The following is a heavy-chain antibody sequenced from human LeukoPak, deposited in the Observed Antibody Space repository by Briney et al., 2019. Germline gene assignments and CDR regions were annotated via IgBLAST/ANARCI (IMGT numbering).Heavy chain of an antibody. CDR1: GGSISSGTYY. J-gene: IGHJ4*02. D-gene: IGHD1-7*01. CDR3: ARVLLELPYETAGYFDY. V-gene: IGHV4-61*02. Sequence: PSETLSLTCSVSGGSISSGTYYWSWIRQPAGKGLERIGRINTSGTTNYDPSLKSRVTISVDTSKNQFSLKLSSVTAADTAVYYCARVLLELPYETAGYFDYWGQGTLVTVSS. CDR2: INTSGTT.